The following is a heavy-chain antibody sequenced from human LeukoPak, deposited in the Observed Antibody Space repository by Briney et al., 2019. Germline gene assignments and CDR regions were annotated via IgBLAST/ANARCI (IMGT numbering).Heavy chain of an antibody. CDR1: GDSIRSSAYY. Sequence: SKTLSLTCTVSGDSIRSSAYYWGWIRQPPGKGLQWIVSIYFSGNTDYNPSLKSRVTISIDTSKNQFSLKLTSVTAADTAVYYCARQVAGIGLYYFDYWGQGTLVTVSS. CDR3: ARQVAGIGLYYFDY. CDR2: IYFSGNT. V-gene: IGHV4-39*01. D-gene: IGHD6-19*01. J-gene: IGHJ4*02.